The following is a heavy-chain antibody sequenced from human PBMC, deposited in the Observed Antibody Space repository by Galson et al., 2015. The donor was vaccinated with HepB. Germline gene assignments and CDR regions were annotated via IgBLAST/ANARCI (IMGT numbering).Heavy chain of an antibody. CDR2: ISGSTYI. CDR3: ARDSGSYDVLTGYSSYFDS. D-gene: IGHD3-9*01. Sequence: SLRLSCAASGFSLSAYNMNWVRQAPGKELEWVSSISGSTYIYYKDSVQGRFTISRDTAENSVYLQMNSLRVEDTAVYYCARDSGSYDVLTGYSSYFDSWGPGTLVTVSS. CDR1: GFSLSAYN. V-gene: IGHV3-69-1*01. J-gene: IGHJ4*02.